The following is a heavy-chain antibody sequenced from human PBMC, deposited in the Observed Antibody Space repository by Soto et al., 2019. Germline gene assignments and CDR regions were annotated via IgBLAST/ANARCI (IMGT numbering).Heavy chain of an antibody. J-gene: IGHJ6*02. D-gene: IGHD3-3*01. CDR2: IYYSGST. Sequence: PSETLSLTCTVSGGSISSYYWSWIRQPPGKXLEWIGYIYYSGSTNYNPSLKSRVTISVDTSKNQFSLKLSSVTAADTAVYYCARGSIEEWLPGGYYYYGMDVWGQGTTVTVSS. CDR3: ARGSIEEWLPGGYYYYGMDV. V-gene: IGHV4-59*01. CDR1: GGSISSYY.